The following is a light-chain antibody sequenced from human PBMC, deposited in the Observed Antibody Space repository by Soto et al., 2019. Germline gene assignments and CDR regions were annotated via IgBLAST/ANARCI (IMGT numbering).Light chain of an antibody. CDR1: QSVTIN. CDR2: GAS. J-gene: IGKJ1*01. V-gene: IGKV3-15*01. Sequence: EIVMPRSPATLSVPPGERATLSCRASQSVTINLAWYQQKPGQAPRLVIYGASTRATGIPARFSGSGSGTEFTLTISSLQSEDFVVYYCQQYNNWPRTFGQGTKV. CDR3: QQYNNWPRT.